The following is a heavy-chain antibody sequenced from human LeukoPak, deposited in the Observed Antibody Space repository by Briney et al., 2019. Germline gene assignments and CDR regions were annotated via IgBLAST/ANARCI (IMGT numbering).Heavy chain of an antibody. V-gene: IGHV1-2*02. J-gene: IGHJ4*02. CDR2: INPNSGDT. Sequence: ASVKVSCKASGYTFTGYYMYWVRQAPGQGLEWMGWINPNSGDTNYAQKFQGRVTMTRDTSISTAYMELSRLRSDDTAVYYCARDFEGATTFDYWGQGTLVTVSS. D-gene: IGHD1-26*01. CDR3: ARDFEGATTFDY. CDR1: GYTFTGYY.